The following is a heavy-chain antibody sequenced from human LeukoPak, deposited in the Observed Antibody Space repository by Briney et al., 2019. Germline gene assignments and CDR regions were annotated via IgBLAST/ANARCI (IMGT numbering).Heavy chain of an antibody. J-gene: IGHJ5*02. V-gene: IGHV4-31*03. Sequence: SQTLSLTCTVSGGSISSGGYYWSWIRQHPGKGLEWIGYIYYSGSTYYNPSLKSRVTISVDTSKNQFSLKLSPVTAADTAVYYCARGYYGSGSYLGNWFDPWGQGTLVTVSS. D-gene: IGHD3-10*01. CDR3: ARGYYGSGSYLGNWFDP. CDR2: IYYSGST. CDR1: GGSISSGGYY.